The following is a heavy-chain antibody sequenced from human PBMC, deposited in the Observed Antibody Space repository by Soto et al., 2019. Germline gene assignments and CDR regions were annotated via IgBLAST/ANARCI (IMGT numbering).Heavy chain of an antibody. CDR2: TYYRSKWYN. V-gene: IGHV6-1*01. D-gene: IGHD6-13*01. Sequence: SQTLSLTCAISGDSVSSNSAAWNWIRQSPSRGLEWLGRTYYRSKWYNDYAVSVKSRITINPDTSKNQFSLQLNSVTPEDTAVYYCARDRGPIAAAGRWTKDWFDLWGQGTLVTVS. CDR1: GDSVSSNSAA. CDR3: ARDRGPIAAAGRWTKDWFDL. J-gene: IGHJ5*02.